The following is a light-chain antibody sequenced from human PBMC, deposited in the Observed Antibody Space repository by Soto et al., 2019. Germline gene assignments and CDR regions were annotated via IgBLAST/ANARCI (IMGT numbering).Light chain of an antibody. CDR2: EGT. J-gene: IGLJ1*01. Sequence: QSVLTQPASVSGSPGQSITISCIGTSSDIGPYNYVSLYQQHPAKAPKLILYEGTNRPTGASDRFSGSKSGHAACLTISGLQAEDEADYYCSSYSSSASPYVFGTGTKVTVL. V-gene: IGLV2-14*01. CDR1: SSDIGPYNY. CDR3: SSYSSSASPYV.